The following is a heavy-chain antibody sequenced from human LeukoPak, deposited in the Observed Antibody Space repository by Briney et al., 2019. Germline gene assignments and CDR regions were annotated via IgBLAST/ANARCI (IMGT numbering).Heavy chain of an antibody. CDR3: AGGPRWLATSRFDY. CDR1: DGSFSGYY. J-gene: IGHJ4*02. CDR2: INHSGST. Sequence: SETLSLTCAVYDGSFSGYYWSWIRQPPGKGLEWIGEINHSGSTNYNPSLKSRVTISVDTSKNQFSLKLSSVTAADTAVYYCAGGPRWLATSRFDYWGQGTLVTVSS. D-gene: IGHD5-24*01. V-gene: IGHV4-34*01.